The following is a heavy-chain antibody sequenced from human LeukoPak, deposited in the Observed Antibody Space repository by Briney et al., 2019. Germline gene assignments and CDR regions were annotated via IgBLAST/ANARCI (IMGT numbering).Heavy chain of an antibody. D-gene: IGHD2-2*03. J-gene: IGHJ6*03. CDR3: TPVDIVVVPAASESITGTTYYYYYMDV. CDR1: GFSLGSYG. V-gene: IGHV3-23*01. CDR2: ITANGGST. Sequence: GGSLRLSCAASGFSLGSYGMSWVRQAPGKGLEGVSAITANGGSTYYAGSVQGRFTISRDNSKNTLYLQMNSLKTEDTAVYYCTPVDIVVVPAASESITGTTYYYYYMDVWGKGTTVTVSS.